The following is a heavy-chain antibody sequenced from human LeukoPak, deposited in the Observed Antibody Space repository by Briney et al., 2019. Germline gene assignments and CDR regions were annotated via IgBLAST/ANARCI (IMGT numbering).Heavy chain of an antibody. CDR3: ARAAYSSTWYSRYFDL. Sequence: GGSLRLSCAASGFTFSSYDIHWVRQATGKGLEWVSGIGTAGEIYYPGSVKGRFTISRENAKNSLYLQMSSLRAGDTAVYYCARAAYSSTWYSRYFDLWGRGTLVTVSS. CDR1: GFTFSSYD. J-gene: IGHJ2*01. CDR2: IGTAGEI. V-gene: IGHV3-13*01. D-gene: IGHD6-13*01.